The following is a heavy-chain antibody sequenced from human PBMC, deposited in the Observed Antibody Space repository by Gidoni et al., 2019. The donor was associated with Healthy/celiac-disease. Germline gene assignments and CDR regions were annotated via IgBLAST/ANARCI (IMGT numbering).Heavy chain of an antibody. V-gene: IGHV1-69*01. CDR2: IIPIFGTA. Sequence: QVQLVQSGAEVKKPGSSVKVSCKASGGPFSSYAISWVRHAPGQGLEWMGGIIPIFGTANYAQKFQGRVTITADESTSTAYMELSSLRSEDTAVYYCARDSGYDSSGPPIKDYYYGMDVWGQGTTVTVSS. D-gene: IGHD3-22*01. CDR3: ARDSGYDSSGPPIKDYYYGMDV. J-gene: IGHJ6*02. CDR1: GGPFSSYA.